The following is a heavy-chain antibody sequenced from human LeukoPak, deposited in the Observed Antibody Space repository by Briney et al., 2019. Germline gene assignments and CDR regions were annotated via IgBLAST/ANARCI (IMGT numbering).Heavy chain of an antibody. CDR2: IYTSGST. Sequence: SETLSLTCTVSGGSTSSYYWSWIRQPAGKGLEWIGRIYTSGSTNYNPSLKSRVTISVDTSKNQFSLKLSSVTAADTAVYYCASSRGDYYDSSAYLAFDIWGQGTMVTVSS. D-gene: IGHD3-22*01. CDR1: GGSTSSYY. CDR3: ASSRGDYYDSSAYLAFDI. J-gene: IGHJ3*02. V-gene: IGHV4-4*07.